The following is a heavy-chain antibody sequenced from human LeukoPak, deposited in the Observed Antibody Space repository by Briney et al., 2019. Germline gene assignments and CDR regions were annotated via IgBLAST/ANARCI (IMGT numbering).Heavy chain of an antibody. D-gene: IGHD3-10*01. CDR3: ARGLKSSYPTWFDP. J-gene: IGHJ5*02. V-gene: IGHV4-34*01. Sequence: SETLSLTCAVYGGSFSGYYWSWIRQPPGKGLEWIGEINHSGSTNYNPSLKSRVTISVDTSKNQFSLKLSSVTAADTAVYYCARGLKSSYPTWFDPWGQGTLVTVSS. CDR1: GGSFSGYY. CDR2: INHSGST.